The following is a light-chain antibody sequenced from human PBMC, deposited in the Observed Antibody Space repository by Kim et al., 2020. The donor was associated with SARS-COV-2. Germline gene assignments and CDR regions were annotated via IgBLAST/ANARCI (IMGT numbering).Light chain of an antibody. J-gene: IGKJ1*01. V-gene: IGKV1-39*01. CDR1: QSISTY. CDR3: QQGYQTPRT. Sequence: ASVGDSISSTCHASQSISTYLNWYQQKSGKAPKLLIYAASNLQGWVPSRFSGSGSGTDFTLTIRSLQPEDFATYYCQQGYQTPRTFGQGTKVDIK. CDR2: AAS.